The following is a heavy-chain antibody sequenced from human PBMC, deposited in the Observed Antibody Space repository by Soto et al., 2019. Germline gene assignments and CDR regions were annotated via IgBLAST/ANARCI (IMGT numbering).Heavy chain of an antibody. J-gene: IGHJ3*02. CDR1: GFTFSGYG. CDR3: AKEAVYGDYGTVAFDI. D-gene: IGHD4-17*01. CDR2: ISYDGSNK. V-gene: IGHV3-30*18. Sequence: PGGSLRLSWAASGFTFSGYGMHWVRQAPGKGLEWVAVISYDGSNKYYADSMKGRFTISRDNSKNTLYLQMNSLRAEDTAVYYCAKEAVYGDYGTVAFDIWGQGTMVTVSS.